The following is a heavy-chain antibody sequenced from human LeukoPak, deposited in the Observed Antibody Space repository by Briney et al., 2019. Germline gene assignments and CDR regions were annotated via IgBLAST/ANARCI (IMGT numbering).Heavy chain of an antibody. CDR1: GGTFSSYA. V-gene: IGHV1-69*13. J-gene: IGHJ4*02. CDR2: IIPIFGTA. Sequence: WASVKVSCKASGGTFSSYAISWVRQAPGQGLEWMGGIIPIFGTASYAQKFQGRVTITADESTSTAYMELSSLRSEDTAVYYCASENYYDSSGYYPVDYWGQGTLVTVSS. D-gene: IGHD3-22*01. CDR3: ASENYYDSSGYYPVDY.